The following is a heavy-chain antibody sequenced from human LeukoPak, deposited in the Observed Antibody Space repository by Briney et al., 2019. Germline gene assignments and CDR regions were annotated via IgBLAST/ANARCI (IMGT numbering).Heavy chain of an antibody. CDR1: GGSISSSSYY. D-gene: IGHD6-19*01. Sequence: SETLSLTCTVSGGSISSSSYYWGWIRQPPWKGLEWIGSIYYSGSTYYNPSLKSRVTISVDTSKNQFSLKLSSVTAADTAVYYCARTTPNHSEASSGWFWGQGTLVTVSS. CDR2: IYYSGST. V-gene: IGHV4-39*07. CDR3: ARTTPNHSEASSGWF. J-gene: IGHJ1*01.